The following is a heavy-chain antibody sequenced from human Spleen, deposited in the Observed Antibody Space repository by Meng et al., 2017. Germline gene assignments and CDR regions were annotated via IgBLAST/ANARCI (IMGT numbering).Heavy chain of an antibody. V-gene: IGHV3-33*01. J-gene: IGHJ4*02. CDR3: AREGYSSNWYYFDY. Sequence: GESLKISCAASGFTFSSSNMHWVRQAPGKGLEWVAVIWYDGTNKYYADSVKGRFTISRDISKNTLYLQMNSLRAEDTAVYHCAREGYSSNWYYFDYWGQGTLVTVSS. CDR2: IWYDGTNK. CDR1: GFTFSSSN. D-gene: IGHD6-13*01.